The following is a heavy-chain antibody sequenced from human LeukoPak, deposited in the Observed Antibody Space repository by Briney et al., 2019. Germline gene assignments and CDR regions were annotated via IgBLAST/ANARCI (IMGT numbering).Heavy chain of an antibody. V-gene: IGHV3-23*01. CDR1: GFTFSSYA. CDR3: AKERAPYSSGWYPEYFQH. Sequence: GGSLRLSCAASGFTFSSYAMSWVRQAPGKGLEWVSAISGSGGSTYYADSVKGRFTISRDNSKNTLYLQMNSLRAEDTAVYYCAKERAPYSSGWYPEYFQHWGQGTLVTVSS. CDR2: ISGSGGST. J-gene: IGHJ1*01. D-gene: IGHD6-19*01.